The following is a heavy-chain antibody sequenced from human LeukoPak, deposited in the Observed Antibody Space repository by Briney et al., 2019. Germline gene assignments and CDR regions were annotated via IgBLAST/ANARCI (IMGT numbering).Heavy chain of an antibody. CDR2: IYYSGST. CDR1: GGSISSGSYY. CDR3: ARVTSGWSIYFDY. D-gene: IGHD6-19*01. J-gene: IGHJ4*02. V-gene: IGHV4-61*01. Sequence: PSQTLSLTCTVSGGSISSGSYYWSWIRQPPGTGLEWIGYIYYSGSTNYNPSLKSRVTISVDTSKNQFSLKLSSVTAADTAVYYCARVTSGWSIYFDYWGQGTLVTVSS.